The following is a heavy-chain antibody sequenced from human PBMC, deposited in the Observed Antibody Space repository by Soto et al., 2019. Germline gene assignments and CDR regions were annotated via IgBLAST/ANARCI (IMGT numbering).Heavy chain of an antibody. Sequence: EVQLVESGGGLVKPGGSLRLSCAASGFTFSSYAMSWVRQAPGKGLEWVSAISGSGGSTYYADSVKGRFTISRDNSKNTLYLQMNSLRAEDTAVYYCAKLLCGGDCYQTGYYFDYWGQGTLVTVSS. D-gene: IGHD2-21*02. J-gene: IGHJ4*02. CDR3: AKLLCGGDCYQTGYYFDY. CDR1: GFTFSSYA. CDR2: ISGSGGST. V-gene: IGHV3-23*04.